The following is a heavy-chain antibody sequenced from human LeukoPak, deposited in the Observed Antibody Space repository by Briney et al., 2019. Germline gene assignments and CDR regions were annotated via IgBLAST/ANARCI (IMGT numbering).Heavy chain of an antibody. V-gene: IGHV1-8*01. CDR1: GYTFTSHD. D-gene: IGHD2-2*01. CDR3: ASAVVPAATFYYCYMDV. J-gene: IGHJ6*03. CDR2: MNPNSGHT. Sequence: ASVKVSCKASGYTFTSHDVNWLRQATGQGLEWLGWMNPNSGHTGFAQKFQGRVTMTRDTSISTAYMELSRLRSDDTAVYYCASAVVPAATFYYCYMDVWGKGTTVTVSS.